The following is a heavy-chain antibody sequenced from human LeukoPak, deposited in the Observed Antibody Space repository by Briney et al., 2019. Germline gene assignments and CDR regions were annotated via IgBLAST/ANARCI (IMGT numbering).Heavy chain of an antibody. D-gene: IGHD3-3*01. CDR2: IIPIFGTA. CDR1: GGTFSSYA. V-gene: IGHV1-69*13. J-gene: IGHJ4*02. CDR3: SRIWEYSPGGY. Sequence: AASVKVSCKASGGTFSSYAISWVRQAPGQGLEWMGGIIPIFGTANYAQKFQGRVTITADESTSTAYIELSSLRSEDTAVYYCSRIWEYSPGGYWGQGTLVTVSS.